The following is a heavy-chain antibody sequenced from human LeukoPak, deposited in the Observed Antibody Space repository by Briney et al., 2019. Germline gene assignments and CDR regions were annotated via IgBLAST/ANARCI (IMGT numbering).Heavy chain of an antibody. CDR2: IYSGGGT. V-gene: IGHV3-53*01. J-gene: IGHJ4*02. CDR3: ARGFGGELLGYYFDY. D-gene: IGHD3-10*01. Sequence: GGSLRLSCAASGFTFNSYYMNWVRQAPGKGLEWVANIYSGGGTHYADSVEGRFTISRDKSKNTLYLQMNSLRAEDTAVYYCARGFGGELLGYYFDYWGQGTLVTVSS. CDR1: GFTFNSYY.